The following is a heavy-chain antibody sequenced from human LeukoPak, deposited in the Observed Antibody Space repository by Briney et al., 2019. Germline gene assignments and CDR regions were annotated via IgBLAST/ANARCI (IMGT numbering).Heavy chain of an antibody. CDR1: GFTFSSYE. D-gene: IGHD3-22*01. V-gene: IGHV3-48*03. J-gene: IGHJ4*02. CDR3: AKDYDSSGDQLGYFDY. CDR2: ISSSGSTI. Sequence: AGGSLRLSCAASGFTFSSYEMNWVRQAPGKGLEWVSYISSSGSTIYYADSVKGRFTISRDNSKNSLYLQMNSLRAEDTALYYCAKDYDSSGDQLGYFDYWGQGTLVTVPS.